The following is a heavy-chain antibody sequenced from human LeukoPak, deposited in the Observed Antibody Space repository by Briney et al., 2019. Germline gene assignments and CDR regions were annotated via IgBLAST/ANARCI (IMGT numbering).Heavy chain of an antibody. CDR1: GGSISSGGYY. CDR3: ARSAAGTYGPEGWFDP. Sequence: SETLSLTCTVSGGSISSGGYYWSWIRQPPGKGLEWIGYIYHSGSTYYNPSLKSRVTISVDTSKNQFSLKLSSVTAADTAVYYCARSAAGTYGPEGWFDPWGQGTLVTVSS. J-gene: IGHJ5*02. V-gene: IGHV4-30-2*01. CDR2: IYHSGST. D-gene: IGHD6-13*01.